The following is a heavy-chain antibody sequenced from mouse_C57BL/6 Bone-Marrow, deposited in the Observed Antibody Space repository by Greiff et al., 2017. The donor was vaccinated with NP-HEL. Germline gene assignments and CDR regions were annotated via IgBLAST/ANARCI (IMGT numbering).Heavy chain of an antibody. CDR1: GFNIKDDY. V-gene: IGHV14-4*01. D-gene: IGHD2-3*01. CDR3: TTYGYYWFAD. J-gene: IGHJ3*01. CDR2: IDPENGDT. Sequence: VQLQQSGAELVRPGASVKLSCTASGFNIKDDYMHWVKQRPEQGLEWIGWIDPENGDTEYASKFQGKATITADPSSNTAYLQLSSLTSEDTAVYYCTTYGYYWFADWGKGTLVTVSA.